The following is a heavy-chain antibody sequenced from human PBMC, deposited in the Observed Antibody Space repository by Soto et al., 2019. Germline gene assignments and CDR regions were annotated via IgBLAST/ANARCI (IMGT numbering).Heavy chain of an antibody. D-gene: IGHD6-19*01. CDR2: ISPKSGGT. Sequence: QVQLVQSGAEVKKPGASVKVSCEGSGYTFIDYYMHWVRQAPGQGFEWMGRISPKSGGTNYAQKFQGRVTMTWDTTINTAYMELSNLMSEDTAVYYCARPPGYISDWYSFDLWGQGTLVTVSS. CDR1: GYTFIDYY. V-gene: IGHV1-2*02. J-gene: IGHJ4*02. CDR3: ARPPGYISDWYSFDL.